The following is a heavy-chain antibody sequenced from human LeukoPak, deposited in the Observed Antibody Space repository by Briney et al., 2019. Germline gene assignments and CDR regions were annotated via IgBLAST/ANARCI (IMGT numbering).Heavy chain of an antibody. CDR2: IKSKTDGGTT. D-gene: IGHD6-13*01. V-gene: IGHV3-15*01. CDR3: TASIAAAGTDDY. Sequence: PSETLSLTCAVYGGSFSGYYWSWIRQPPGKGLEWVGRIKSKTDGGTTDYAAPVKGRFTISRDDSKNTLYLQMNSLKTEDTAVYYCTASIAAAGTDDYWGQGTLVTVSS. CDR1: GGSFSGYY. J-gene: IGHJ4*02.